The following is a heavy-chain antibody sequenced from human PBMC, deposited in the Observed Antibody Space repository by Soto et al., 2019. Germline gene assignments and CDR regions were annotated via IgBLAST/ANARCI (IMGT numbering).Heavy chain of an antibody. J-gene: IGHJ3*02. V-gene: IGHV4-31*03. D-gene: IGHD3-10*01. CDR2: IYYSGST. CDR3: ARAGSLWDDAFDI. Sequence: QVQLQESGPGLVEPAQTLSLTCTVSGGSVSSGGYYWSWIRQHPGKGLEWIGYIYYSGSTYYNPSLKSRVTTSVDTSKNQFSLKLSSVTAADTVVYYCARAGSLWDDAFDIWGQGTMVTVSS. CDR1: GGSVSSGGYY.